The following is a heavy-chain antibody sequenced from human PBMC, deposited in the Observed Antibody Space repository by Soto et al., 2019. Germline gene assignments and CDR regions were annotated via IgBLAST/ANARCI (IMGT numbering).Heavy chain of an antibody. V-gene: IGHV3-74*01. J-gene: IGHJ3*02. CDR1: GFTFSSYW. D-gene: IGHD7-27*01. Sequence: EVQLVESGGGLVQPGGSLRLSCAASGFTFSSYWMHWVRQAPGKGLVWVSRINSDGSSTSYADSVKGRFTISRDNAKNTPYLQMNSLRAEDTAVYYCARSGSPEDAFDIWGQGTMVTVSS. CDR2: INSDGSST. CDR3: ARSGSPEDAFDI.